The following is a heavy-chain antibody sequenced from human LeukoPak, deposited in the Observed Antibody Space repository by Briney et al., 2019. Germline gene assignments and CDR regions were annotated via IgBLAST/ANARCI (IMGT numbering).Heavy chain of an antibody. CDR1: GYTFTSYD. V-gene: IGHV1-8*01. CDR2: MNPNSGNT. CDR3: ATKLRYFDWPPAVD. Sequence: GASVKVSCKASGYTFTSYDINWVRQATGQGLEWMGWMNPNSGNTGYAQKFQGRVTMTRNTSISTAYMELSSLRSEDTAVYYCATKLRYFDWPPAVDWGQGTLVTVSS. J-gene: IGHJ4*02. D-gene: IGHD3-9*01.